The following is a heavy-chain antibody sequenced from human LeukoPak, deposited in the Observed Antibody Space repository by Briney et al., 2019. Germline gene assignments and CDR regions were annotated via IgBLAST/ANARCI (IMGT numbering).Heavy chain of an antibody. CDR1: GGTFSSYA. Sequence: SVKVSCKASGGTFSSYAISWVRQAPGQGLEWMGRIIPILGIANYAQKFQGRVTITADKSTSTAYMELSSLRSEDTAVYYCARGRYDILTGSTVLDYWGQGTLVTVSS. J-gene: IGHJ4*02. CDR3: ARGRYDILTGSTVLDY. V-gene: IGHV1-69*04. CDR2: IIPILGIA. D-gene: IGHD3-9*01.